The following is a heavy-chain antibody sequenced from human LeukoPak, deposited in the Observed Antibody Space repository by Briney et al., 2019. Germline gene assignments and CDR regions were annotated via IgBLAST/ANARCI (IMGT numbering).Heavy chain of an antibody. CDR3: ARDQTNYYDSSGYDY. V-gene: IGHV4-61*01. D-gene: IGHD3-22*01. Sequence: PSETLSLTCTVSGGSVSSGSYYWSWIRQPPGKGLEWIGYIYYSGSTNYNPSLKSRVTISVDTSKNQFSLKLSSVTAADTAVYYCARDQTNYYDSSGYDYWGQGTLVTVSS. J-gene: IGHJ4*02. CDR2: IYYSGST. CDR1: GGSVSSGSYY.